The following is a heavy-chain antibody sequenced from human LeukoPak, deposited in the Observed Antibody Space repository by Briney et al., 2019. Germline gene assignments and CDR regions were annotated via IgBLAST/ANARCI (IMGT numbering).Heavy chain of an antibody. J-gene: IGHJ6*03. V-gene: IGHV3-23*01. CDR3: AKYYAAGREYYMDV. CDR1: GFTFSSYA. D-gene: IGHD3-16*01. CDR2: ISGSGGST. Sequence: GGSLRLSCAASGFTFSSYAMSWVRQAPGKGLEWVSAISGSGGSTYYADSVKGRFTISRDNSKNTLYLQMNSLRAEDTAVYYCAKYYAAGREYYMDVWGKRTTVTVSS.